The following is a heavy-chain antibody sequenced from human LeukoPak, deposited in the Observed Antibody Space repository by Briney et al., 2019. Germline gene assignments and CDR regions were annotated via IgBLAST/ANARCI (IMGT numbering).Heavy chain of an antibody. V-gene: IGHV3-23*01. J-gene: IGHJ4*02. Sequence: GGSLRLSCAASGLTFSSYAMSWVRQAPGKGLEWVSAISGSGGSTYYADSVKGRFTISRDNSKNTLYLQMNSLRAEDTAVYYCAKDNFKAAAGPTAFDYWGQGTLVTVSS. D-gene: IGHD6-13*01. CDR3: AKDNFKAAAGPTAFDY. CDR2: ISGSGGST. CDR1: GLTFSSYA.